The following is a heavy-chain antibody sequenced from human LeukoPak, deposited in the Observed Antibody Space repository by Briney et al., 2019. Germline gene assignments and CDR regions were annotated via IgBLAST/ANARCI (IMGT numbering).Heavy chain of an antibody. CDR2: ISSSSSTI. J-gene: IGHJ4*02. D-gene: IGHD3-3*01. Sequence: GGSLTLSCAASGFTFSSYSMNWVRQAPGKGLEWVSYISSSSSTIYYADSVKGRFTISRDNAKNSLYLQMNSLRAEDTAVYYCARVITIYPDYWGQGTLVTVSS. CDR1: GFTFSSYS. CDR3: ARVITIYPDY. V-gene: IGHV3-48*01.